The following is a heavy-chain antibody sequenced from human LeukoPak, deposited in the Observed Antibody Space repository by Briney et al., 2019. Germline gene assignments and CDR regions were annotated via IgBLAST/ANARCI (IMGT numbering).Heavy chain of an antibody. CDR3: ARGQRLISTFDY. CDR2: ISYDGSNK. D-gene: IGHD6-25*01. V-gene: IGHV3-30-3*01. CDR1: GFTFSSYA. J-gene: IGHJ4*02. Sequence: GGSLRLSCAASGFTFSSYAMHWVRQAPGKGLEWVAVISYDGSNKYYADSVKGRFTISSDNSKNTLYLQMNSLRAEDTAVYYCARGQRLISTFDYWGQGTLVTVSS.